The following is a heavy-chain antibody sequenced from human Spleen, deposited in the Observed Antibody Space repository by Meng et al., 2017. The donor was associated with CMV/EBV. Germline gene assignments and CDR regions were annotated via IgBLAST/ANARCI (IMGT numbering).Heavy chain of an antibody. J-gene: IGHJ4*02. CDR2: IRSTTYGATT. Sequence: GESLKISCKTSGITSGDDPMGWVRQAPGKGLEWIGFIRSTTYGATTQYAASVKDRFTISRDDSKSIVYLQMNSLENEDTGFYYCTLFSAWSGYLYFEHWGQGTLVTVSS. CDR3: TLFSAWSGYLYFEH. D-gene: IGHD3-3*01. CDR1: GITSGDDP. V-gene: IGHV3-49*04.